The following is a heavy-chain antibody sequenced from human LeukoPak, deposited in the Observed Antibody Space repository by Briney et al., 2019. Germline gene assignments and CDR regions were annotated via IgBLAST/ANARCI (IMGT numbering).Heavy chain of an antibody. CDR3: ARDSGLNAFDI. V-gene: IGHV3-53*01. CDR1: GFTLSSYA. Sequence: GGSLRLSCAASGFTLSSYAMSWVRQAPGKGLEWVAVIYSGASTVYADAVKGRFTLSRDNSQNALFLQMNSLKVEDTAVYYCARDSGLNAFDIWGQGTMVPVSS. CDR2: IYSGAST. J-gene: IGHJ3*02.